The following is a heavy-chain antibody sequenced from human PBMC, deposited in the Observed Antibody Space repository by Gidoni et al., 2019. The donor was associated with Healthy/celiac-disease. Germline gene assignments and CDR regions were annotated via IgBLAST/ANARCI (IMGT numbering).Heavy chain of an antibody. CDR1: GFPISSYA. J-gene: IGHJ4*02. Sequence: EVQLLESGGGLVQPGGSLRLSCAASGFPISSYAMSWVRQAPGKGLEWVSAISGSGGSTYYADSVKGRFTISRDNSKNTLYLQMNSLRAEDTAVYYCAKPLSGSYREVTGWGQGTLVTVSS. CDR3: AKPLSGSYREVTG. V-gene: IGHV3-23*01. D-gene: IGHD1-26*01. CDR2: ISGSGGST.